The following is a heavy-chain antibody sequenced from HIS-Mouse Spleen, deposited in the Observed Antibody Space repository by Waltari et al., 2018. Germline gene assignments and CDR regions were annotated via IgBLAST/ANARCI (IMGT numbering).Heavy chain of an antibody. CDR3: ARHEGQQLVTSLFDY. CDR1: GGSISSSSYY. V-gene: IGHV4-39*01. Sequence: QLQLQESGPGLVKPSETLSLTCTVPGGSISSSSYYWGWIRQPPGKGLEWIGSIYYSGSTYYTPSLKSRVTISVDTSKNQFSLKLSSVTAADTAVYYCARHEGQQLVTSLFDYWGQGTLVTVSS. J-gene: IGHJ4*02. D-gene: IGHD6-13*01. CDR2: IYYSGST.